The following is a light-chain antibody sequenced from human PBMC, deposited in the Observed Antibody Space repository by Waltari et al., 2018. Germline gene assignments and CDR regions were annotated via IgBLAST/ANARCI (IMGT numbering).Light chain of an antibody. CDR1: SANTGRNY. CDR2: RDD. Sequence: QSVLTQPPSASDTPGQRVPISCSGSSANTGRNYVSWSQQLPGTAPRLLIYRDDKRPSGVSDRFSGSKSGTSASLTISGLRSDDDAEYYCAAWDTSRTAFFVFGSGTKVTVL. CDR3: AAWDTSRTAFFV. J-gene: IGLJ1*01. V-gene: IGLV1-47*01.